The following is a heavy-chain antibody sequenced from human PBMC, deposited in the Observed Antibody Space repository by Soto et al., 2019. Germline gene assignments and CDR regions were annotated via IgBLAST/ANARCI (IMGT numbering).Heavy chain of an antibody. V-gene: IGHV5-51*01. J-gene: IGHJ6*02. Sequence: EVQLVQSGAEVKKPGESLKISCKGSGYSFTSYWIGWVRQMPGKGLEWMGIIYPGDSDTRYSPSFQGQVTISADKSISTAYLQWSSLKASDTAMYYCARTGARYFDWSRDYYYYYGMDVWGQGTTVTVSS. D-gene: IGHD3-9*01. CDR2: IYPGDSDT. CDR1: GYSFTSYW. CDR3: ARTGARYFDWSRDYYYYYGMDV.